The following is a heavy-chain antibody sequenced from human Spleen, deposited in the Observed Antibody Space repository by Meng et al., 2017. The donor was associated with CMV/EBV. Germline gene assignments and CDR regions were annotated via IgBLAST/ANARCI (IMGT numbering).Heavy chain of an antibody. CDR3: ARHHHSPTFDY. V-gene: IGHV4-39*01. D-gene: IGHD1-14*01. J-gene: IGHJ4*02. CDR1: GGSISSSSYY. Sequence: QVQLQESGPGLVKPSETLSRTCTVSGGSISSSSYYWAWIRQPPGEGLEWIGSVVYSGTTYYTSSLKSRVSISVDTSKNQFSLKLSSVTAADTAVYYCARHHHSPTFDYWGQGTLVTVSS. CDR2: VVYSGTT.